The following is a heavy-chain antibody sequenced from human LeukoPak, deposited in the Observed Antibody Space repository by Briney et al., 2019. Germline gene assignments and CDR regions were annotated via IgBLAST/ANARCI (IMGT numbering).Heavy chain of an antibody. V-gene: IGHV4-39*01. D-gene: IGHD3-22*01. Sequence: SETLSLTCTVSGGSISSSSYYWGWIRQPPGKGLEWIGSIYYSGSTYYNPSLKSRVTISVDTSKNQFSLKLSSVTAADTAVYYCARHYDSSGYSLGYWGQGTLVTVSS. CDR3: ARHYDSSGYSLGY. CDR2: IYYSGST. CDR1: GGSISSSSYY. J-gene: IGHJ4*02.